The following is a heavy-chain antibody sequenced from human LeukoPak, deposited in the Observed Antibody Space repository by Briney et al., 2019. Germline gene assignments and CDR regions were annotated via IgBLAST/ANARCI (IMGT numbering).Heavy chain of an antibody. CDR3: ARDVHGDYGSGWFDP. CDR2: IMPLFGTA. Sequence: SVKVSCKTSGGTFNNSAISWLRQAPGQGLEWLEGIMPLFGTAGYAQKFQGRVTITKDESTRTVYLELTSLTSDDTAVYYCARDVHGDYGSGWFDPWGQGTLVSVSS. V-gene: IGHV1-69*05. D-gene: IGHD4-17*01. J-gene: IGHJ5*02. CDR1: GGTFNNSA.